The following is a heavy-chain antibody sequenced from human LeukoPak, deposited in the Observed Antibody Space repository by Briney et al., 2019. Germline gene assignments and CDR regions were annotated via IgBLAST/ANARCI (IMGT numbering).Heavy chain of an antibody. CDR2: ISGSGGSI. V-gene: IGHV3-23*01. CDR1: GFTFSSYA. D-gene: IGHD4-23*01. J-gene: IGHJ4*02. Sequence: GGSLRLSCAASGFTFSSYAMSWVRQAPGKGLEWVSGISGSGGSIYYADSVKGRFTLSRDDSKNTAYLQMNSLKTEDTAVYYCTTIHGGNSVFDYWGQGTLVTVSS. CDR3: TTIHGGNSVFDY.